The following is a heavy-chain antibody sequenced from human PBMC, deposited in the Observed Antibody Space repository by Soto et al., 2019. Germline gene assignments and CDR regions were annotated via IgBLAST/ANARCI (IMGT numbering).Heavy chain of an antibody. CDR1: RGTFSRYA. CDR2: IIPIFGTA. Sequence: QVQLVQSGAEVKKPGSSVKVSCKASRGTFSRYAISWVRQAPGQGLEWMGGIIPIFGTANYAQKFQGRVTITADESTSPAYMELRSQRSVDTALYYCARREASGSGWAIIDYWGQGTLVTVSS. CDR3: ARREASGSGWAIIDY. V-gene: IGHV1-69*12. J-gene: IGHJ4*02. D-gene: IGHD3-22*01.